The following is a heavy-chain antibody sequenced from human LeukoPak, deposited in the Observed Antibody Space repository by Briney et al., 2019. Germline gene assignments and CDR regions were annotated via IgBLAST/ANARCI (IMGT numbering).Heavy chain of an antibody. Sequence: SETLSLTCTVSGGSISSYYWSWLRQPPGKGLEWIGYIYYSGSTNFNPSLKSRVTISVDTSKNQFSLKLTSVTAADTAVYFCARGGYYGSGNDFRFDPWGQGTLVTVSS. CDR1: GGSISSYY. CDR3: ARGGYYGSGNDFRFDP. V-gene: IGHV4-59*01. D-gene: IGHD3-10*01. J-gene: IGHJ5*02. CDR2: IYYSGST.